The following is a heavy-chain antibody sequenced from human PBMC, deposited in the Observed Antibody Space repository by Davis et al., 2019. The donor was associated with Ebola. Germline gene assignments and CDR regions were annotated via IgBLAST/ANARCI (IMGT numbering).Heavy chain of an antibody. J-gene: IGHJ6*02. CDR1: GGSVSSSSYY. CDR3: ARDSIMDV. CDR2: ISGSSGFT. Sequence: PSETLSLTCAVSGGSVSSSSYYWGWIRQAPGKGLEWISYISGSSGFTSYADSVKGRFTVSRDNAKNSVYLQMSSLRADDTATYYCARDSIMDVWGQGTAVTVSS. V-gene: IGHV3-11*06.